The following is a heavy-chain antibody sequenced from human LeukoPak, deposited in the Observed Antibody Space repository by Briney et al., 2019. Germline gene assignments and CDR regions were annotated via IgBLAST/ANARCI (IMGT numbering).Heavy chain of an antibody. CDR3: ATDFYDST. V-gene: IGHV3-15*07. J-gene: IGHJ5*02. CDR1: GFTFSNAW. CDR2: IRSNSDGGTI. D-gene: IGHD3-22*01. Sequence: PGGSLRLSCATSGFTFSNAWMDWVRQAPGKGLEWVGRIRSNSDGGTIDYAAPVKGRFTLSRDDSKTTLYLQMNSLQTEDTAVYYCATDFYDSTWGQGTLVTVSS.